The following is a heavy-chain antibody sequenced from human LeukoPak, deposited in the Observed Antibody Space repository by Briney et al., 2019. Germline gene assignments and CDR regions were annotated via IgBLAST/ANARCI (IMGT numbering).Heavy chain of an antibody. D-gene: IGHD3-10*01. CDR2: ISSSGSTI. CDR1: GFTFSSYE. V-gene: IGHV3-48*03. J-gene: IGHJ4*02. Sequence: AGGSLRLSCAASGFTFSSYEMNWVRQAPGKGLEWVSYISSSGSTIYYADSVKGRFTISRDNAKNSLYLQMNSLRAEDTAVYCCARDKATYYYGSGSYSNDYWGQGTLVTVSS. CDR3: ARDKATYYYGSGSYSNDY.